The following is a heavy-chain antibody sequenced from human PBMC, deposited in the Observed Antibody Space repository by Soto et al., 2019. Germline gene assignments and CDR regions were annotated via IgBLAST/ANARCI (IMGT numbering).Heavy chain of an antibody. Sequence: EVQLVESGGGLVQPGGSLRLSCAASGFTVSSNYMSWVRQAPGKGLEWVSVIYSGGSTYYADSVKGRFTISRDNSKSTLYLQMNSLRAEDTAVYYCARVPPLLWFGELLAPTNWFDPWGQGTLVTVSS. J-gene: IGHJ5*02. CDR2: IYSGGST. D-gene: IGHD3-10*01. CDR1: GFTVSSNY. CDR3: ARVPPLLWFGELLAPTNWFDP. V-gene: IGHV3-66*01.